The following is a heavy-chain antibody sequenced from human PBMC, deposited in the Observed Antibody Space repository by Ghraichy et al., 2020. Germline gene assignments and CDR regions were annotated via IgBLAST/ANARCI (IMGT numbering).Heavy chain of an antibody. CDR3: ARAGGSSLVDAFDI. V-gene: IGHV3-33*01. CDR1: EFTFSYYG. D-gene: IGHD6-6*01. CDR2: IWNDGSKK. J-gene: IGHJ3*02. Sequence: SCAASEFTFSYYGMHWVRQAPGKGLEWVAIIWNDGSKKYYADSVKGRFTISRDNSKNTLSLQMNSLRAEDTALYYCARAGGSSLVDAFDIWGQGTMVTVSS.